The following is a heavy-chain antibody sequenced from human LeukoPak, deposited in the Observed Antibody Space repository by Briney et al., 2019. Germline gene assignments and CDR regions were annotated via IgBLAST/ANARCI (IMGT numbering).Heavy chain of an antibody. CDR3: ATVVGATGNWFDP. Sequence: ASVKVSCKVSGCTLTELSMHWVRQAPGKGLEWMGGFDPEDGETIYAQKFQGRVTMTEDTSTDTAYMELGSLRSEDTAVYYCATVVGATGNWFDPWGQGTLVTVSS. CDR2: FDPEDGET. V-gene: IGHV1-24*01. CDR1: GCTLTELS. J-gene: IGHJ5*02. D-gene: IGHD1-26*01.